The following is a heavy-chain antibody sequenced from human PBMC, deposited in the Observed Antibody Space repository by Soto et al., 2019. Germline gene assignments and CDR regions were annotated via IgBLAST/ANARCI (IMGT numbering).Heavy chain of an antibody. CDR2: ISAYNGNT. D-gene: IGHD2-8*01. V-gene: IGHV1-18*01. CDR3: ACMENAFDI. CDR1: GYTFTSYG. J-gene: IGHJ3*02. Sequence: ASVKVSCKASGYTFTSYGISWVRQAPGQGLEWMGWISAYNGNTNYAQKLQGRVTMTTDTSTSTVYMELSSLRSEDTAVYYCACMENAFDIWGQGTMVTVSS.